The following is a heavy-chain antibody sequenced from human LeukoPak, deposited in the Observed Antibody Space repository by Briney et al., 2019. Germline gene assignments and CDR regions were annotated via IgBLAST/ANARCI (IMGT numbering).Heavy chain of an antibody. CDR1: GFTFSTYS. CDR2: ISGGNTYI. Sequence: GGSLRLSCAASGFTFSTYSMNWVRQAPGKGLEWVASISGGNTYIYYPDSLKGRFTISRDNAKNSLFLQMNSLSPEDTAIYYCARSTGVGGSYYFDSWGQGTLVTAAS. D-gene: IGHD3-16*01. J-gene: IGHJ4*02. V-gene: IGHV3-21*01. CDR3: ARSTGVGGSYYFDS.